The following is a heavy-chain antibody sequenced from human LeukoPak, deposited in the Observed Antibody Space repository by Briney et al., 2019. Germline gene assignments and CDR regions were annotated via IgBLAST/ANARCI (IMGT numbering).Heavy chain of an antibody. V-gene: IGHV1-46*01. CDR3: ARPQRGRSTQYYFDY. D-gene: IGHD1-26*01. CDR2: INPSGGST. CDR1: GGTFSSYA. Sequence: ASVKVSCKASGGTFSSYAISWVRQAPGQGLEWMGIINPSGGSTSYAQKFQGRVTMTRDTSTSTVYMELSSLRSEDTAVYYCARPQRGRSTQYYFDYWGQGTLVTVSS. J-gene: IGHJ4*02.